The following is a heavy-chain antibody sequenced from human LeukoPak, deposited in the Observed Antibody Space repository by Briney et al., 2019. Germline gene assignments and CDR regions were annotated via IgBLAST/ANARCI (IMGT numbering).Heavy chain of an antibody. V-gene: IGHV3-23*01. CDR1: GFTFNNYA. J-gene: IGHJ4*02. CDR3: AKSKGGFWSGYYPDY. CDR2: ISGSGDSA. D-gene: IGHD3-3*01. Sequence: PGGSLRLSCAASGFTFNNYAMTWVRQAPGKGLEWASGISGSGDSAYFADSVKGRFTISRDNSKNTLYLQMSSLRVEDTAVYYCAKSKGGFWSGYYPDYWGQGTLVTVSS.